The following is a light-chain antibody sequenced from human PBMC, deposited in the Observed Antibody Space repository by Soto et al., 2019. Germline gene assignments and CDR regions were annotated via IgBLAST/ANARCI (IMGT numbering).Light chain of an antibody. CDR2: GAS. CDR1: QSVSSNY. J-gene: IGKJ4*01. Sequence: EIVLTQSPGTLSLSPGERATLSCRASQSVSSNYLAWYQQKPGQAPRLLIYGASSRATGIPDRFSGSGSGTDFTLTISRLEPEDFVVYYCQQYDSSPLTFGGGTKVEIK. V-gene: IGKV3-20*01. CDR3: QQYDSSPLT.